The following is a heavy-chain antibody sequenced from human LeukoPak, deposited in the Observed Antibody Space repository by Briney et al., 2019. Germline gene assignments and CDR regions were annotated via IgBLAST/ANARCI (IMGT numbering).Heavy chain of an antibody. D-gene: IGHD3-9*01. V-gene: IGHV3-21*01. Sequence: PGGSLRLSCAASGFTFITYSMNWVCQAPGKGLEWVSSISSSSSYIYYADSVKGRFTISRDNSKNTLYLQMNSLRAEDTAVYYCAREYPYDILTGFGGGLDYWGQGTLVTVSS. CDR1: GFTFITYS. CDR2: ISSSSSYI. J-gene: IGHJ4*02. CDR3: AREYPYDILTGFGGGLDY.